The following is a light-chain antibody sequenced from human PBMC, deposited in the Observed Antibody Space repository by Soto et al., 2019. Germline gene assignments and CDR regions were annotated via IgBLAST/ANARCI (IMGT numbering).Light chain of an antibody. CDR2: GAS. J-gene: IGKJ2*01. CDR1: QSVSDN. Sequence: EIVMTQSPATLSVSPGERVTLSCRASQSVSDNLAWYQKKPGQAPRLLIYGASTRATGIPARFSGSGSGTEFTLTISSLQSEDFAVYYCQQSNNWPYTFGQGTKVDIK. CDR3: QQSNNWPYT. V-gene: IGKV3-15*01.